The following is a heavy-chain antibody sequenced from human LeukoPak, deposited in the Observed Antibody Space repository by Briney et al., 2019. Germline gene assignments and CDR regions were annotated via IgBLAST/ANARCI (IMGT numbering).Heavy chain of an antibody. CDR2: MNPNSGNT. Sequence: GASVKVSCKASGYTFTSYDINWVRQAVGQGLEWMGWMNPNSGNTGYAQKFQGRVTMTEDTSTDTANMELSSLRSEDTAVYYCATEALHTSPHNWFDPWGQGTLVTVSS. V-gene: IGHV1-8*01. J-gene: IGHJ5*02. CDR3: ATEALHTSPHNWFDP. D-gene: IGHD2/OR15-2a*01. CDR1: GYTFTSYD.